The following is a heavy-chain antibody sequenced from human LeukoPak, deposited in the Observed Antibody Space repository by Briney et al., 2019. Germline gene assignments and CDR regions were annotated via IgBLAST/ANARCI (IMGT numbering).Heavy chain of an antibody. D-gene: IGHD4-17*01. Sequence: SGTLSLTCGVSGGSISNTNWWTWVRQPPGKGLEWIGEVNLQGSTNYNPSLKSRVAISVDKSENHISLKLSSVTAADTAVYYCAREPHDYGAVPGIWGQGTMVTVSS. CDR1: GGSISNTNW. CDR2: VNLQGST. V-gene: IGHV4-4*02. CDR3: AREPHDYGAVPGI. J-gene: IGHJ3*02.